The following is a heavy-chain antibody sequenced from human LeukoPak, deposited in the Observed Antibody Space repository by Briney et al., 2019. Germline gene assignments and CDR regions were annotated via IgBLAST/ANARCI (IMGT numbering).Heavy chain of an antibody. CDR2: IGGGGTL. Sequence: GGSLRLSCAASGFTVSSYAMGWVRQAPGKGLEWVSAIGGGGTLYYADSVKGRFSISRDISKNTLLLQMNSLRAEDTAVYYCARRQYDWGGDFANWGQGTLVTVSS. CDR1: GFTVSSYA. CDR3: ARRQYDWGGDFAN. D-gene: IGHD3-16*01. J-gene: IGHJ4*02. V-gene: IGHV3-23*01.